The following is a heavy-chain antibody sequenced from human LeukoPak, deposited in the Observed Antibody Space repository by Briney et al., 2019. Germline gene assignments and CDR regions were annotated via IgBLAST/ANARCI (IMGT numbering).Heavy chain of an antibody. Sequence: SETLSLTCTVSGGSISSGSYYWSWIRQPAGKGLEWIGRIYTSGSTNYNPSLKSRVTISVDTSKNQFSLKLSSVTAADTAVYYCARGYSYGSRKFDYWGQGTLVTVSS. J-gene: IGHJ4*02. D-gene: IGHD5-18*01. CDR1: GGSISSGSYY. CDR3: ARGYSYGSRKFDY. CDR2: IYTSGST. V-gene: IGHV4-61*02.